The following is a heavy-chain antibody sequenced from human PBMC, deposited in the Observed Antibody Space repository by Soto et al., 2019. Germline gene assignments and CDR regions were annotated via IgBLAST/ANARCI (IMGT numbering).Heavy chain of an antibody. D-gene: IGHD1-26*01. Sequence: QVQLVESGGGVVQPGRYLRLSCAASGFTFSSYGMHWVRQAPGKGLEWVAVIWSDGSNKYYADSVKGRFTISRDNSKNTLYLQMNSLRAEDTAVYYCARDRTEGAKAFDYCGQGTLVTVSS. CDR3: ARDRTEGAKAFDY. CDR1: GFTFSSYG. V-gene: IGHV3-33*01. CDR2: IWSDGSNK. J-gene: IGHJ4*02.